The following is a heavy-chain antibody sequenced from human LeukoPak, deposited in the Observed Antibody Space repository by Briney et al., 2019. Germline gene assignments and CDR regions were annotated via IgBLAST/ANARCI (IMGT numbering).Heavy chain of an antibody. CDR3: ARGLSGYSYGFYYYYYMDV. D-gene: IGHD5-18*01. V-gene: IGHV4-59*01. Sequence: SETLSLTCNVSGGSISSNYWSWIRQPPGRGLEWIGYIFYSGSTNYNPSLKSRVTISVDTSKNQFSLKLSSVTAADTAVYYCARGLSGYSYGFYYYYYMDVWGKGTTVTISS. CDR2: IFYSGST. CDR1: GGSISSNY. J-gene: IGHJ6*03.